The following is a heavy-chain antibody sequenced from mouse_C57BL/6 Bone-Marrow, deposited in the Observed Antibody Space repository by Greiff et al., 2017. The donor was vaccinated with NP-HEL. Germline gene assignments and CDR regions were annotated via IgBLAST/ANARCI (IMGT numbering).Heavy chain of an antibody. CDR2: IYPRSGNT. V-gene: IGHV1-81*01. CDR1: GYTFTSYG. Sequence: QVQLQQSGAELARPGASVKLSCKASGYTFTSYGISWVKQRTGQGLEWIGEIYPRSGNTYYNEKFKGKATLTADKSSSTAYMELRSLTSEDSAVYFCARRLYYGNYKGYFDVWGTGTTVTVSS. J-gene: IGHJ1*03. CDR3: ARRLYYGNYKGYFDV. D-gene: IGHD2-1*01.